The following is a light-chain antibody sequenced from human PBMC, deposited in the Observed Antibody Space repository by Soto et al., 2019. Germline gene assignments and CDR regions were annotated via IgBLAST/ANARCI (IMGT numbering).Light chain of an antibody. V-gene: IGLV2-8*01. Sequence: QSVLTQPPSASGSPGQSVSISRTGSSSDVGGYDYVSWYQQHPGKAPQLLIYEVTKRPSGVPDRFSGSKSGNTASLTVSGLQAEDEADYYCSSYAGTSILYVFGGGTKVTVL. J-gene: IGLJ1*01. CDR2: EVT. CDR3: SSYAGTSILYV. CDR1: SSDVGGYDY.